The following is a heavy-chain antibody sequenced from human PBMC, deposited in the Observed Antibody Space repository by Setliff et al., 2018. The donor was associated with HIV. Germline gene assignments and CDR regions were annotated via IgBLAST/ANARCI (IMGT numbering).Heavy chain of an antibody. V-gene: IGHV3-23*01. CDR1: GFTFSSYA. J-gene: IGHJ5*02. CDR2: ISNSESGGRT. Sequence: GGSLRLSCAASGFTFSSYAMTWVRQAPGKGLEWVSGISNSESGGRTFYADSVKGRFTISRDNSKNTLYLQMNSLRIEDTAIYYCVKGDNFWTGYSTYFEFDPWGQGTLVTVSS. CDR3: VKGDNFWTGYSTYFEFDP. D-gene: IGHD3-3*01.